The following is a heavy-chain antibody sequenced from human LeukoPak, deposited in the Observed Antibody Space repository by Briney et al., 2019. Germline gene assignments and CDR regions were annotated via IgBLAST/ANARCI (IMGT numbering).Heavy chain of an antibody. Sequence: ASVKVSCKASGYTFTDYYMHWVRQAPGQGLEWMGWINPDSGGTNFAQKFRGRVTMTRDTSISTAYMELSRLRSDDTAVYYCASLAKAAAVFDYWGQGTLVTVSS. J-gene: IGHJ4*02. V-gene: IGHV1-2*02. CDR2: INPDSGGT. CDR1: GYTFTDYY. D-gene: IGHD6-13*01. CDR3: ASLAKAAAVFDY.